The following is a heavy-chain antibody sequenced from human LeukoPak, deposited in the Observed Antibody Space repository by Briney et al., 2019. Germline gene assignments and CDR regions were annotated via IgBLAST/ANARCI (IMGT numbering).Heavy chain of an antibody. CDR2: IGGSGGST. Sequence: GGSLRLSCAASGCTFSSYAVSWVRQAPGEGLEWVSAIGGSGGSTYYADSVKGRFTISRDNSKNTLYLQMNSLRVEDTAVYYCAKDRGRTWVQVANWGQGTLVTVSS. CDR3: AKDRGRTWVQVAN. V-gene: IGHV3-23*01. J-gene: IGHJ4*02. CDR1: GCTFSSYA. D-gene: IGHD2-15*01.